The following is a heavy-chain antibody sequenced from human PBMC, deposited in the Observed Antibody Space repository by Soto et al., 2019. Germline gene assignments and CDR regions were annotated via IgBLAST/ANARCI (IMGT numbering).Heavy chain of an antibody. Sequence: GGSLRLSCAASGFTFSSYWMHWVRQAPGKGLVWVSRINSDGSSTSYADSVKGRFTISRDNAKSTLYLQMNSLRAEDTAVYYCAREYSSGWSHFDYWGQGTLVTVSS. CDR3: AREYSSGWSHFDY. J-gene: IGHJ4*02. D-gene: IGHD6-19*01. V-gene: IGHV3-74*01. CDR1: GFTFSSYW. CDR2: INSDGSST.